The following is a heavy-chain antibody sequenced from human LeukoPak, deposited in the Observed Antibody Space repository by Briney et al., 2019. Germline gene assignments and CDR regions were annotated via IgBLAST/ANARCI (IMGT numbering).Heavy chain of an antibody. J-gene: IGHJ6*02. CDR1: GFTFSAFG. CDR2: ITKSGDST. V-gene: IGHV3-23*01. Sequence: GGPLRLSCAASGFTFSAFGMNWVRQAPGKGLEWVSTITKSGDSTYYVDSVKGRFTISRDNSKNTLYLQMNSLRAEDTAKYYCTKDYCGKFCSAVWGQGTTVTVSS. D-gene: IGHD3-9*01. CDR3: TKDYCGKFCSAV.